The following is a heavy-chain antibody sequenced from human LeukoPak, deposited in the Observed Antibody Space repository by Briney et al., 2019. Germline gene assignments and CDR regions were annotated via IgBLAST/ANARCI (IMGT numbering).Heavy chain of an antibody. CDR1: GYTFTGYY. D-gene: IGHD2-15*01. V-gene: IGHV1-2*02. CDR3: ARIHYCSGGSCLNYPQGDY. J-gene: IGHJ4*02. Sequence: ASVKVSCKASGYTFTGYYMHWVRQAPGQGLEWMGWINPNSGGTNYAQKFQGRVTMTRDTSISTAYMELSRLRSDDTAVYYCARIHYCSGGSCLNYPQGDYWGQGTLVTVSS. CDR2: INPNSGGT.